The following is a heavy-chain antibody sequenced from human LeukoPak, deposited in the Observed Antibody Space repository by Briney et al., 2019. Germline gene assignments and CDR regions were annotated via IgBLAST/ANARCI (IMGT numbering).Heavy chain of an antibody. V-gene: IGHV3-11*04. CDR1: GFTFSDHY. CDR3: AAYYDILTGYYKDY. Sequence: GGSLRLSCAASGFTFSDHYMSWIRQAPGKGLEWVSYISHTGTTIYYADSVKGRFTISRDNAKNSLYLQMNSLRAEDTAVYYCAAYYDILTGYYKDYWGQGTLVTVSS. CDR2: ISHTGTTI. J-gene: IGHJ4*02. D-gene: IGHD3-9*01.